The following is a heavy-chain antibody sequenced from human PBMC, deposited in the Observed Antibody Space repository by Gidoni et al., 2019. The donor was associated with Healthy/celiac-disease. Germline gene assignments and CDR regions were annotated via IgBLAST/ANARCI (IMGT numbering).Heavy chain of an antibody. CDR2: IYYSGST. CDR3: ARLSGKALRYFDWLPESQYYFDY. CDR1: GGSISSSSYY. Sequence: QLQLQESGPGLVKPSETLSLTCTVSGGSISSSSYYWGWIRQPPGKGLEWIGSIYYSGSTYYNPSLKSRVTISVDTSKNQFSLKLSSVTAADTAVYYCARLSGKALRYFDWLPESQYYFDYWGQGTLVTVSS. D-gene: IGHD3-9*01. V-gene: IGHV4-39*01. J-gene: IGHJ4*02.